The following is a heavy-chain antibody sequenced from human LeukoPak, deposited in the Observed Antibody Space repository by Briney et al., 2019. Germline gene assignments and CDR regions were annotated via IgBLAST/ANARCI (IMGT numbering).Heavy chain of an antibody. J-gene: IGHJ4*02. CDR3: ARTGGSSWYQYFGFDY. D-gene: IGHD6-13*01. Sequence: SVKVSCKASGGTFSGYAISWVRQAPGQGLEWMGGIIPIFGTANYAQKFQGRVTITADESTSTAYMELSSLRSEDTAVYYCARTGGSSWYQYFGFDYWGQGTLVTVSS. CDR2: IIPIFGTA. V-gene: IGHV1-69*13. CDR1: GGTFSGYA.